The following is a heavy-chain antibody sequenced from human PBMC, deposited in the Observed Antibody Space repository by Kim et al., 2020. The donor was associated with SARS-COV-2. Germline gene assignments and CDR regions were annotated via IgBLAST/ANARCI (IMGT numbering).Heavy chain of an antibody. V-gene: IGHV3-33*01. CDR3: ARGGSGTTS. CDR2: TKH. J-gene: IGHJ5*02. D-gene: IGHD1-7*01. Sequence: TKHNYADPVKGRFTISRDNSKNTLYLQMNSLRVEDTAVYYCARGGSGTTSWGQGTLVTVSS.